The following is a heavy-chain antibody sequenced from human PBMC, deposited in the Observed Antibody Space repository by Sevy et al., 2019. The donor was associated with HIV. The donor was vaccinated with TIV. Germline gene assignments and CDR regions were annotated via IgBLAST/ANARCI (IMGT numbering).Heavy chain of an antibody. J-gene: IGHJ4*02. Sequence: ASVKVSYKASGYTFTGYYMHWVRQAPGQGLEWMGWINPDSGGPNYAPKFQGRVTLTTDTSTSTAYMELSRLKSDDTAVYYCVRDDRDGYFDYWGQGTLVTVSS. V-gene: IGHV1-2*02. CDR1: GYTFTGYY. CDR3: VRDDRDGYFDY. CDR2: INPDSGGP.